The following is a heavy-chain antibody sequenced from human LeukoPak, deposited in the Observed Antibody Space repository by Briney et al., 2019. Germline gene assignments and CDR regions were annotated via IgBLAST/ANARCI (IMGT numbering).Heavy chain of an antibody. D-gene: IGHD3-3*01. Sequence: PSETLSLTCTVSGGSINSHYWTWIRQPPGKGLELVGFIYYSGSTKYNPSLKSRVTISAATSKTQFSLRLSYATAADTAVYYCARIRRPHWYLDLWGRGTLVTVSS. V-gene: IGHV4-59*08. CDR3: ARIRRPHWYLDL. J-gene: IGHJ2*01. CDR1: GGSINSHY. CDR2: IYYSGST.